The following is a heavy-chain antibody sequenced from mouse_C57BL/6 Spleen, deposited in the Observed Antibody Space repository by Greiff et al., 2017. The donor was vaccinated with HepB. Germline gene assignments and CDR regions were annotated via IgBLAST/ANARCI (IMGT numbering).Heavy chain of an antibody. V-gene: IGHV1-82*01. CDR2: IYPGDGDT. CDR3: ARNDYDEDY. CDR1: GYAFSSSW. J-gene: IGHJ2*01. D-gene: IGHD2-4*01. Sequence: LQESGPELVKPGASVKISCKASGYAFSSSWMNWVKQRPGKGLEWIGRIYPGDGDTNYNGKFKGKATLTADKSSSTAYMQLSSLTSEDSAVYFCARNDYDEDYWGQGTTLTVSS.